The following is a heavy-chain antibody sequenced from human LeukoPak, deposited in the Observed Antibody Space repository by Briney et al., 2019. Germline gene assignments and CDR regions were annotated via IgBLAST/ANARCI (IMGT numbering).Heavy chain of an antibody. J-gene: IGHJ4*02. D-gene: IGHD6-19*01. CDR3: TKPAVAGAFDY. V-gene: IGHV3-15*01. CDR1: GFTFSNAW. CDR2: VKSKTDGGTT. Sequence: GGSLRLSCAASGFTFSNAWMSWVRQAPGKGLEWVGRVKSKTDGGTTDYAVPVKGRFTISRDDSKNILFLQMNSLKTEDTAVYYCTKPAVAGAFDYWGQGTLVTVSS.